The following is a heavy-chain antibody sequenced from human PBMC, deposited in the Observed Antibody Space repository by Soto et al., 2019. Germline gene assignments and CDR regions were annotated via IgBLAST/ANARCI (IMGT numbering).Heavy chain of an antibody. Sequence: AGGSLRLSCAASGFTFRSYAMNWVRQAPGKGLEWVSGISGSGDSTYYADSVKGRFTISRDNSKNTLYLQMNSLRAEDTAVYYCAKATMVVLVIHESDYWGQGTLVTVSS. D-gene: IGHD3-22*01. V-gene: IGHV3-23*01. J-gene: IGHJ4*02. CDR1: GFTFRSYA. CDR3: AKATMVVLVIHESDY. CDR2: ISGSGDST.